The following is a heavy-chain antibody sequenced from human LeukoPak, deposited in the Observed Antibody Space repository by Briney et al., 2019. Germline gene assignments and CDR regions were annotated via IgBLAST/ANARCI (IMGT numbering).Heavy chain of an antibody. CDR3: AKGGYYDSSGYFDY. CDR1: GFTFSSYG. V-gene: IGHV3-33*06. Sequence: PGRSLRLSCAASGFTFSSYGMHWVRQAPGKGLEWVAVIWYDGSNKYYADSVKGRFTISRDNSKNTLYLQMNSVRAEDTAVYYCAKGGYYDSSGYFDYWGQGTLVTVSS. CDR2: IWYDGSNK. J-gene: IGHJ4*02. D-gene: IGHD3-22*01.